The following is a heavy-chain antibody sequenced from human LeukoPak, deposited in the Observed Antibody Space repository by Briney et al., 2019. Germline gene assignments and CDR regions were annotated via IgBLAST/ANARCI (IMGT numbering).Heavy chain of an antibody. CDR1: GGTFSSYT. Sequence: SVTVSCKASGGTFSSYTISWVRQAPGQGLEWMGRIIPILGIANYAQKFQGRVTITADKSTSTAYMELSSLRSEDTAVYYCARVSVSYGYFDYWGQGTLVTVSS. CDR2: IIPILGIA. D-gene: IGHD5-18*01. J-gene: IGHJ4*02. V-gene: IGHV1-69*02. CDR3: ARVSVSYGYFDY.